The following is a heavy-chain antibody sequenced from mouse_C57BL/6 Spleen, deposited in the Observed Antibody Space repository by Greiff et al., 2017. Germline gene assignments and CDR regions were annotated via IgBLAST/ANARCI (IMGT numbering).Heavy chain of an antibody. D-gene: IGHD2-1*01. CDR1: GYTFTDYY. J-gene: IGHJ1*03. CDR3: VEALIYCGNYPYWYFDV. CDR2: LSNKANGNTT. V-gene: IGHV7-4*01. Sequence: EVKLMESGGGLVQPGASLRLSCAASGYTFTDYYMSWVRQPPGKALEWLALLSNKANGNTTEYTASVKGRFTISRYNSRNILYLQMNTLKAEDSATYYCVEALIYCGNYPYWYFDVGGTGTTVTVSS.